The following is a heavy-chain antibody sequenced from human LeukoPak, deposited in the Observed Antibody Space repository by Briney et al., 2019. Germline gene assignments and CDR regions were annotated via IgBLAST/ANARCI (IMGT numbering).Heavy chain of an antibody. D-gene: IGHD3-9*01. J-gene: IGHJ4*02. CDR3: AKDGVLRYFDWLYQFDY. V-gene: IGHV3-21*04. CDR1: GFTFSSYS. CDR2: ISSSSSYI. Sequence: GGSLRLSCAASGFTFSSYSMNWVRQAPGKGLEWVSSISSSSSYIYYADSVKGRFTISRDNAKNSLYLQMNSLRTEDTALYYCAKDGVLRYFDWLYQFDYWGQGTLVTVSS.